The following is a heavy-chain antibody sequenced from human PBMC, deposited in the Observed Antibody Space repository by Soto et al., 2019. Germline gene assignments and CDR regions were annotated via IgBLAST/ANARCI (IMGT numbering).Heavy chain of an antibody. D-gene: IGHD3-10*01. J-gene: IGHJ3*02. CDR3: ARRYYYGSGSLGAFDI. CDR2: IYYSGST. Sequence: PSETLSLTCTVSGGSISSSSYYWGWIRQPPGKGLEWIGSIYYSGSTYYNPSLKSRVTISVDTSKNQFSLKLSSVTAADTAVYYCARRYYYGSGSLGAFDIWGQGTMVT. V-gene: IGHV4-39*01. CDR1: GGSISSSSYY.